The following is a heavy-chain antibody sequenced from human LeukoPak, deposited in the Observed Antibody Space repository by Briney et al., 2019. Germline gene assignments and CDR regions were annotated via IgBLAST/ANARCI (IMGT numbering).Heavy chain of an antibody. Sequence: ASVKVSCKASGYTFTSYGIRWVRQAPGQGREWMGWISAYNGNTNYAQKLQGRVTKTTDTSTSTAYMELRSLRSDDTAVYYCARDRFPRYYYDSSGYCKFDYWGQGTLVTVSS. J-gene: IGHJ4*02. CDR3: ARDRFPRYYYDSSGYCKFDY. CDR1: GYTFTSYG. V-gene: IGHV1-18*01. CDR2: ISAYNGNT. D-gene: IGHD3-22*01.